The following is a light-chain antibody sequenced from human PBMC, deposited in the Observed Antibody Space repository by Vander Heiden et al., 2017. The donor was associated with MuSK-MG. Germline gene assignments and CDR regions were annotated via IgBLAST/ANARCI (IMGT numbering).Light chain of an antibody. CDR2: DAS. J-gene: IGKJ1*01. V-gene: IGKV1-33*01. CDR1: QDISNY. Sequence: DIQMTQSPSSLSASVGDRVTITCQASQDISNYLNWYQQKPGKAPKLLIYDASKLETGVPSRFSGSGSGTDFTFTISSLQPEDIATYYCQQDDNLWTFGQGTKVEIK. CDR3: QQDDNLWT.